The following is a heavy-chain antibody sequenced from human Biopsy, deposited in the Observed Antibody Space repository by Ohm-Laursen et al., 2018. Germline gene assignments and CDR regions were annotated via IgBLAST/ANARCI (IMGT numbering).Heavy chain of an antibody. CDR2: LSWNGGSS. V-gene: IGHV3-9*01. J-gene: IGHJ6*02. CDR3: AKDISIGGFAISYYYGMDV. Sequence: SLRLSCAASGFTFDDFGMHWVRHAPGKGLEWVSSLSWNGGSSGYAYSVKGRFTISRDNARKSLYLQMNSLKPEDTALYYCAKDISIGGFAISYYYGMDVWGQGTTVTVSS. D-gene: IGHD2-21*01. CDR1: GFTFDDFG.